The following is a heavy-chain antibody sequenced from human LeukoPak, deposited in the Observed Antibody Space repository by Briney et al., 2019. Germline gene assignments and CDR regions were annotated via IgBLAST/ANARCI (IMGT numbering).Heavy chain of an antibody. CDR3: ARAPAEIGGYYPEYFRH. CDR2: IKSDGST. CDR1: GFTFSRYW. Sequence: GGSLRLSCAASGFTFSRYWMHWVRQAPGKGLVWVSRIKSDGSTNYADSVKGRFTISRDNAKKTASLQMNSLRAEDTGVYYCARAPAEIGGYYPEYFRHWGQGTLVTVSS. V-gene: IGHV3-74*01. J-gene: IGHJ1*01. D-gene: IGHD3-22*01.